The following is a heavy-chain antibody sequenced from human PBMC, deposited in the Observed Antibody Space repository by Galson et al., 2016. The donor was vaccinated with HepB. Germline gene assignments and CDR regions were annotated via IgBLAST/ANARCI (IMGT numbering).Heavy chain of an antibody. D-gene: IGHD2-21*02. CDR1: GFTFSTYS. CDR2: TDSTSRYI. V-gene: IGHV3-21*04. CDR3: ARAEDCFGDCPQKYYLDS. J-gene: IGHJ4*02. Sequence: SLRLSCAASGFTFSTYSMNWVRLAPGKGLEWVSSTDSTSRYIYYADSVRGRFTISRDNAQKSLYLQMNSLRAEDTAVYCCARAEDCFGDCPQKYYLDSWGRGTLVTVSS.